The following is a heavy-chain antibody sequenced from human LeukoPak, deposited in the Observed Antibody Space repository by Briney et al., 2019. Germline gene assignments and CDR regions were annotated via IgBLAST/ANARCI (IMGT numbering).Heavy chain of an antibody. V-gene: IGHV1-46*01. D-gene: IGHD3-10*01. CDR1: GYTFSTYY. CDR3: ARDGNYYESGSYSWFDY. CDR2: INPSGGGT. Sequence: ASVKVSCKASGYTFSTYYMHWARQAPGQGLEWMGIINPSGGGTSYAQKFQGRVTMTRDMSTSTVYMELSSLRSEDTAVYYCARDGNYYESGSYSWFDYWGQGTLVTVSS. J-gene: IGHJ5*01.